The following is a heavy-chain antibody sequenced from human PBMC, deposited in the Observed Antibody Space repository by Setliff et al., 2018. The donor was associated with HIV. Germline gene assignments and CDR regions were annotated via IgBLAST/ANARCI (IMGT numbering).Heavy chain of an antibody. CDR3: ARDQATGYEKVWFSWIDP. CDR2: IIPIFNTA. Sequence: ASVKVSCKASGGTFSLYAINWVRQAPGKGLEWMGGIIPIFNTANYAQKFHGRVTINADGSTSKDYMELSSLRFEDTATYYCARDQATGYEKVWFSWIDPWGQGTLVTVSS. V-gene: IGHV1-69*13. D-gene: IGHD5-12*01. CDR1: GGTFSLYA. J-gene: IGHJ5*02.